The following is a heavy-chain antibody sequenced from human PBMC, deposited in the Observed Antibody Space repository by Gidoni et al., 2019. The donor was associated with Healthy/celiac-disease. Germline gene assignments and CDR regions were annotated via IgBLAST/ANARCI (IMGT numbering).Heavy chain of an antibody. CDR2: IKQDGSEK. V-gene: IGHV3-7*04. CDR3: ARGSDYDILTGYPIYYFDY. D-gene: IGHD3-9*01. J-gene: IGHJ4*02. Sequence: EVQLVASGGGLVQPGGSLRLSCAASGFTFRSYWMSWVRQAPGKGLEWVANIKQDGSEKYYVDSVKGRFTISRDNAKNSLYLQMNSLRAEDTAVYYCARGSDYDILTGYPIYYFDYWGQGTLVTVSS. CDR1: GFTFRSYW.